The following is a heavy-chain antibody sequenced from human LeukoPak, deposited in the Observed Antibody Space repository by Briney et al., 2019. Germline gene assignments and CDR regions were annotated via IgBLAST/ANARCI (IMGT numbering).Heavy chain of an antibody. Sequence: TSETLSLTCTVSGGSISSSSYYWGWIRQPPGKGPGWIGSIYYSGSTYYNPSLKSRVTISVDTSKNQFSLKLSSVTAADTAVYYCASRITIFERGPAAPFDPWGQGTPVTVSS. V-gene: IGHV4-39*01. CDR3: ASRITIFERGPAAPFDP. CDR1: GGSISSSSYY. D-gene: IGHD3-9*01. J-gene: IGHJ5*02. CDR2: IYYSGST.